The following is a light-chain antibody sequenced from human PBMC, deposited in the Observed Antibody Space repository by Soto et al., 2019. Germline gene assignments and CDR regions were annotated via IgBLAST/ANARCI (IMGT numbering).Light chain of an antibody. CDR2: GAS. CDR1: QSVSSSY. J-gene: IGKJ5*01. V-gene: IGKV3-20*01. Sequence: EIVLTQSPGTLSLSPGERATLSCRASQSVSSSYLAWYQQKPGQAPRLLINGASSRATGIPDRFSGSGSGTDFTLTISRLEPDDFAVYYCQQYGTSPPCNVGQGTRLEIK. CDR3: QQYGTSPPCN.